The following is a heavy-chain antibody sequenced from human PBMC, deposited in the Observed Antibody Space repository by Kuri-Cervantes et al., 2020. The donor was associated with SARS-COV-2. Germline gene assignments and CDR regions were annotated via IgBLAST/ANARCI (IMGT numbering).Heavy chain of an antibody. Sequence: GESLKISCAASGFSFSSYWMHWVRQAPGKGLVWVSRIYTEGSTASYADSVKGRFTISRDNAKNTLFLQMNSLRAEDTAVYYCARDVDPYYDYWSGSAGYRGQGTLVTVSS. V-gene: IGHV3-74*01. D-gene: IGHD3-3*01. CDR3: ARDVDPYYDYWSGSAGY. J-gene: IGHJ4*02. CDR1: GFSFSSYW. CDR2: IYTEGSTA.